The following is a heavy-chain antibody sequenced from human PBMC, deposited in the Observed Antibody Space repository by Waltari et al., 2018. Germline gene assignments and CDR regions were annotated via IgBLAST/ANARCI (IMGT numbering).Heavy chain of an antibody. D-gene: IGHD3-16*01. J-gene: IGHJ3*02. Sequence: EVQLVQSGAEVKKPGATVKISCTASGYTFTDYYMHWVQQAPGNGLEWMGVVDPEDGETIYAEKFQGRVAITADTSTDTAYRELSSLRSEDTAVYYCATDLLPVRLGESFDIWGQGTMVTVSS. CDR2: VDPEDGET. CDR1: GYTFTDYY. CDR3: ATDLLPVRLGESFDI. V-gene: IGHV1-69-2*01.